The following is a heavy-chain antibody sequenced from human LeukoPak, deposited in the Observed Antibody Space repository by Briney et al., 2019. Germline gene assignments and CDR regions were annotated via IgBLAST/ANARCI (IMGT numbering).Heavy chain of an antibody. CDR3: ARVRRRYYDSSGYPWFDY. D-gene: IGHD3-22*01. CDR2: IIPIFGTA. CDR1: GGTFSSYA. V-gene: IGHV1-69*13. J-gene: IGHJ4*02. Sequence: ASVKVSCKASGGTFSSYAISWVRQAPGQGLEWMGGIIPIFGTANYAQKFQGRVTITADESTSTAYMELSSLRSEDTAVYYCARVRRRYYDSSGYPWFDYWGQGTLVTVSS.